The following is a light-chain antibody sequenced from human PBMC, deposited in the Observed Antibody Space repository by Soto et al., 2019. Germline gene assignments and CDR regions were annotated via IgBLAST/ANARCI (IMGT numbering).Light chain of an antibody. J-gene: IGLJ3*02. CDR1: RGHSSNI. Sequence: QLVLTQSSSASASLGSSVKLTCTLSRGHSSNIIAWHQQQPGKAPRFLMKLEGSGSYNKGSGVPDRFSGSSSGADRYLTISNLQFEDEADYYCEAWDSNSRVFGGGTKLTVL. CDR2: LEGSGSY. CDR3: EAWDSNSRV. V-gene: IGLV4-60*02.